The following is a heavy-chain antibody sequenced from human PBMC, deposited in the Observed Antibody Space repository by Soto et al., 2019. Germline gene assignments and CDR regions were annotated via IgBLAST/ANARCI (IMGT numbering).Heavy chain of an antibody. CDR1: GGSISSGGYY. CDR2: IYYSGST. J-gene: IGHJ3*02. Sequence: QVQLQESGPGLVKPSQTLSLTCTVSGGSISSGGYYWSWIRQHPGKGLEWIGYIYYSGSTYYNPSLKRGVTISVDTSKNLCSLTLNSVTAADTGVYYCARHRVQGCAFDIWGQGTMVTVS. CDR3: ARHRVQGCAFDI. V-gene: IGHV4-31*03.